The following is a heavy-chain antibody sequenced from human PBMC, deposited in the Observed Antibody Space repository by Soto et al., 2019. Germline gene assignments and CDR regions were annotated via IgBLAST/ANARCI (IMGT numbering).Heavy chain of an antibody. CDR2: IVPISRTA. J-gene: IGHJ4*02. D-gene: IGHD6-13*01. CDR1: GGTFSSYR. V-gene: IGHV1-69*01. Sequence: QVQLVQSGAEVKKPGSSVKVSCKASGGTFSSYRINWVRQAPGQGLEWVGGIVPISRTADYAQKFQGRVTITADESARTSYMELRSLKSQDTAVYYCVIDSGVKLSSSWGQGTLVTVYS. CDR3: VIDSGVKLSSS.